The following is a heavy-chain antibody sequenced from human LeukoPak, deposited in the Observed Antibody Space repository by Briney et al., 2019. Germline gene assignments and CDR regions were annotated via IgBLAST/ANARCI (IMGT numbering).Heavy chain of an antibody. J-gene: IGHJ5*02. CDR1: GFTFDDYA. V-gene: IGHV3-9*01. CDR3: ARESNLSWFDP. Sequence: PGGSLRLSCAASGFTFDDYAMHWVRQVPGKGLEWVSGISRNSGYIGYADSVKGRFTISRDNSKNTLYLQMNSLRAEDTAVYYCARESNLSWFDPWGQGTLVTVSS. D-gene: IGHD1-14*01. CDR2: ISRNSGYI.